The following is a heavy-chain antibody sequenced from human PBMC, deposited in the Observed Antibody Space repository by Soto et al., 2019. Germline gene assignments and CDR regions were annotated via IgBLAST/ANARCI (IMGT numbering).Heavy chain of an antibody. V-gene: IGHV3-21*01. CDR1: GFTFSSYS. CDR2: ISSSSSYI. D-gene: IGHD4-17*01. Sequence: GGSLRLSCAASGFTFSSYSMNWVRQAPGKGLEWVSSISSSSSYIYYADSVNGRFTISRDNAKNSLYLQMNSLRAVDTAVFYCARVTMTTVTMIDYWGQGTLVTVSS. CDR3: ARVTMTTVTMIDY. J-gene: IGHJ4*02.